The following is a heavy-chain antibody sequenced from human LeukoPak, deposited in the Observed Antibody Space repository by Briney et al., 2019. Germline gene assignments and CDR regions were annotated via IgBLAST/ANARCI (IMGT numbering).Heavy chain of an antibody. J-gene: IGHJ6*03. CDR3: AKDETNYDFWSGYYYYYMDV. CDR2: ISGSGGST. D-gene: IGHD3-3*01. V-gene: IGHV3-23*01. CDR1: GFTFSSYA. Sequence: GGSLRLSCAPSGFTFSSYAMSWVRQAPGKGLEWVSSISGSGGSTYYADSVKGRCTLSRDNTKNTLYLQMTSLRAEDTAVYYCAKDETNYDFWSGYYYYYMDVWGKGTTVTVSS.